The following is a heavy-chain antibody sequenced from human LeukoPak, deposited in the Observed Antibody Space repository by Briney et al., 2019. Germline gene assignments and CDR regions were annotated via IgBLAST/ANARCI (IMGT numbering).Heavy chain of an antibody. D-gene: IGHD3-22*01. CDR1: GGSISSYY. Sequence: SETLSLTCTVSGGSISSYYWSWIRQPPGKGLEWIGYIYYSGSTDYNPSLKSRVTISVDTSKNQFSLKLSSVTAADTAVYYCARVLHRKVVIFDYWGQGTLVTVSS. CDR2: IYYSGST. J-gene: IGHJ4*02. CDR3: ARVLHRKVVIFDY. V-gene: IGHV4-59*01.